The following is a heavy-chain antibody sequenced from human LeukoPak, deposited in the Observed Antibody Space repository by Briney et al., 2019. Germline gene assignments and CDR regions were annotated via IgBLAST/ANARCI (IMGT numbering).Heavy chain of an antibody. J-gene: IGHJ4*02. V-gene: IGHV4-59*12. Sequence: SETLSLTCTVSGGSISRYYWSWIRQPPGKGLEWIGYIYYSGSTNYNPSLKSRVTISVDTSKNQFSLKLSSVTAADTAVYYCARGPVSYGYGKPFDYWGQGTLVTVSS. D-gene: IGHD5-18*01. CDR1: GGSISRYY. CDR2: IYYSGST. CDR3: ARGPVSYGYGKPFDY.